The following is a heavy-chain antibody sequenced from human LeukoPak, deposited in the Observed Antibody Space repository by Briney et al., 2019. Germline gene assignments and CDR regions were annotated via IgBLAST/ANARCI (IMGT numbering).Heavy chain of an antibody. CDR1: GFTFSSYW. CDR2: IKQDGSEK. V-gene: IGHV3-7*01. CDR3: ARVGYGSGWSSKYYFDY. D-gene: IGHD6-19*01. J-gene: IGHJ4*02. Sequence: PGGSLRLSCAVSGFTFSSYWMSWVRQAPGKGLEWVANIKQDGSEKYYVDSVKGRFTISRDNARNSLYLQMNSLRAEDTAVYYCARVGYGSGWSSKYYFDYWGQGTLVTVSS.